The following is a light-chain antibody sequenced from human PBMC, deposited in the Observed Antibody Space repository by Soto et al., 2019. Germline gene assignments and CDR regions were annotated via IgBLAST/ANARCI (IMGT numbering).Light chain of an antibody. V-gene: IGLV3-25*03. J-gene: IGLJ2*01. Sequence: SYELTQAPSVSVSPGQTARITCSGAALPKQYAYWYQQRPGQAPMLVIYKDSERPSGIPERFSGSSSGTTVTLTISGVQAEDEADYYCQSVDSSGIYVVFGGGTQLTVL. CDR1: ALPKQY. CDR3: QSVDSSGIYVV. CDR2: KDS.